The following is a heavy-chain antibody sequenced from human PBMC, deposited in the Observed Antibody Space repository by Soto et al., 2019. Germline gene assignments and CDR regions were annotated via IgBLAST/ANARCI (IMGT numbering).Heavy chain of an antibody. CDR2: IYHSGST. J-gene: IGHJ5*02. D-gene: IGHD6-13*01. V-gene: IGHV4-4*02. CDR3: ARGIAAAALTPTRFDP. CDR1: GGSISSSNW. Sequence: QVQLQESGPGLVKPSGTLSLTCAVSGGSISSSNWWSWVRQPPGEGLEWIGEIYHSGSTNYNPSLKSRVPISVDKSKNQFSLKLSSVTAADTAVYDCARGIAAAALTPTRFDPWGQGTLVTVSS.